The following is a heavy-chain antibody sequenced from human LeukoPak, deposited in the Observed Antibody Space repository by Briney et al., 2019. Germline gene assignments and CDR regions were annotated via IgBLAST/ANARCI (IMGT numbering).Heavy chain of an antibody. CDR1: GFTLSGYW. J-gene: IGHJ4*02. CDR2: IYTYGTMI. Sequence: GGSLRLYCAASGFTLSGYWMNWVRQAPGKGLVWVSRIYTYGTMIIYADSVKGRFTISRDNAKKTLYLQMNSLRAEDTAVYYCARQAYCGGDCYSGSFDYWGQGTLVTVSS. CDR3: ARQAYCGGDCYSGSFDY. V-gene: IGHV3-74*01. D-gene: IGHD2-21*02.